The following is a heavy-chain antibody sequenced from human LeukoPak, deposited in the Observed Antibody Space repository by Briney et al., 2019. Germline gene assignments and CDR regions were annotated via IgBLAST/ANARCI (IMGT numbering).Heavy chain of an antibody. CDR1: GGSISSYY. Sequence: KSSETLSLTCTVSGGSISSYYWSWIRQPPGKGLEWIGYIYHSGSTNYNPSLKSRVTISVDTSKNQFSLKLSSVTAADTAVYYCARGLYYYDSSGYYYGYYFDYWGQGTLVTVSS. V-gene: IGHV4-59*01. D-gene: IGHD3-22*01. CDR3: ARGLYYYDSSGYYYGYYFDY. CDR2: IYHSGST. J-gene: IGHJ4*02.